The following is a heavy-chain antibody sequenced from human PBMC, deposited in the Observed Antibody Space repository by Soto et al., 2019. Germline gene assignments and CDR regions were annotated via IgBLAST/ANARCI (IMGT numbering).Heavy chain of an antibody. CDR2: IFSNDEK. Sequence: QVTLKESGPVLVKPTETLTLTCAVSGFSLSNAGMGVSWIRQPPGKALEWLAHIFSNDEKSYNTSLKSRLTISKDTSTSQVVLTMTSMDPVDTATYYCARTSSWSYRSFDSWGQGTMVTVSS. V-gene: IGHV2-26*01. D-gene: IGHD1-26*01. CDR3: ARTSSWSYRSFDS. J-gene: IGHJ4*02. CDR1: GFSLSNAGMG.